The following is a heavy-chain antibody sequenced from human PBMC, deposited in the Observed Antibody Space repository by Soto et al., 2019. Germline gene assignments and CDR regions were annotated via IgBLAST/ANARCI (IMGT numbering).Heavy chain of an antibody. D-gene: IGHD2-21*02. CDR1: GYTFTSYA. Sequence: GASVKVSCKASGYTFTSYAMHWVRQAPGQRLEWMGWINAGNGNTKYSQKFQGRVTITRDTSASTAYMELSSLRSEDTAVYYCARSTVVVPALDYWGQGTLVTVSS. CDR3: ARSTVVVPALDY. V-gene: IGHV1-3*01. J-gene: IGHJ4*02. CDR2: INAGNGNT.